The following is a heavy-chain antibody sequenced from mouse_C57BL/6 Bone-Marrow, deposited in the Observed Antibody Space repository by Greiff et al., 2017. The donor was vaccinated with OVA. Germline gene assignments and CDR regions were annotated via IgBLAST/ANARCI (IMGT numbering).Heavy chain of an antibody. CDR3: ARPGAAQNYFDY. J-gene: IGHJ2*01. CDR2: IDPSDSYT. V-gene: IGHV1-69*01. D-gene: IGHD3-2*02. Sequence: QVQLQQPGAELVMPGASVKLSCKASGYTFTSYWMHWVKQRPGQGLEWIGEIDPSDSYTNYNQKFKGKSTLTVDKSSSTAYMQLSSLTSEDSAVYYCARPGAAQNYFDYWGQGTTLTVSS. CDR1: GYTFTSYW.